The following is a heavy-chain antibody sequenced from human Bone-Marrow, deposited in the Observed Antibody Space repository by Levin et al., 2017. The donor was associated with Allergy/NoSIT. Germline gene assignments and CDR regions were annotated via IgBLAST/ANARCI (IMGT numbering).Heavy chain of an antibody. D-gene: IGHD3-9*01. CDR1: GGTFSSYA. J-gene: IGHJ6*02. CDR2: IIPIFGTA. Sequence: PGASVKVSCKASGGTFSSYAISWVRQAPGQGLEWMGGIIPIFGTANYAQKFQGRVTITADESTSTAYMELSSLRSEDTAVYYCARGGRLRYFDWFSTDYYYGMDVWGQGTTVTVSS. V-gene: IGHV1-69*13. CDR3: ARGGRLRYFDWFSTDYYYGMDV.